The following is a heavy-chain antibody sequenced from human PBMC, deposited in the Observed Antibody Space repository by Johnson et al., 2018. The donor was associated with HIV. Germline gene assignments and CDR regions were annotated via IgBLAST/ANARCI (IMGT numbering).Heavy chain of an antibody. D-gene: IGHD1-26*01. CDR3: AKDLGIVGAVHRTFDI. CDR1: GFTFSSYG. J-gene: IGHJ3*02. Sequence: QVQLVESGGGVVQPGKSLRLSCAASGFTFSSYGMHWVRHAPGKGLEWVAVIWYDGSQKYYTDSVKGRFTISRDNSKNTLYLQMNSLRAEDTAVYYCAKDLGIVGAVHRTFDIWGQGTMVTVSS. CDR2: IWYDGSQK. V-gene: IGHV3-33*06.